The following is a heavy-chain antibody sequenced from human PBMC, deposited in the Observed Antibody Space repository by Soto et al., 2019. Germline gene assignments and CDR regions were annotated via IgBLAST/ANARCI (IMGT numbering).Heavy chain of an antibody. D-gene: IGHD3-3*01. Sequence: QVQLVQSGAEVKKPGASVKVSCKASGYTFTSYGISWVRQAPGQGLEWMGWISAYNGNTNYAQKLQGRVTMTTDTSTSPAYMELRSRRSDDTAVYYCARERGYYDFWSGPDAFDIWGQGTMVTVSS. CDR1: GYTFTSYG. J-gene: IGHJ3*02. CDR2: ISAYNGNT. CDR3: ARERGYYDFWSGPDAFDI. V-gene: IGHV1-18*01.